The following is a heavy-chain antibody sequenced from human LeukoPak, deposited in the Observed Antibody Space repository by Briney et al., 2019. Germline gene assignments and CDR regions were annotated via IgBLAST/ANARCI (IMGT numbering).Heavy chain of an antibody. CDR2: IRSKANSYAT. J-gene: IGHJ3*02. CDR3: TRPSDAFDI. CDR1: GFTFSGSA. Sequence: GGSLRLSCAASGFTFSGSAMHWVRQASGKGLEWVGRIRSKANSYATAYAASVKGRFTISRDDSKNTAYLQMNSLKTEDTAVYYCTRPSDAFDIWGQGTMVIVSS. V-gene: IGHV3-73*01.